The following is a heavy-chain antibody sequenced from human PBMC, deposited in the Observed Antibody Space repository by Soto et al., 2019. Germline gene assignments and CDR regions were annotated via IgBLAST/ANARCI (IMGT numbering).Heavy chain of an antibody. D-gene: IGHD6-13*01. CDR3: ASGPTPRAPAGGTPYYYAMDV. V-gene: IGHV1-8*01. Sequence: ASVKVSCKASGYDFTAYDINWVRQAAGQGLEWMGWMNPINGATGSTQRCQGSVSMTRDTATGTAYLEGTSLRSDDTAIYYCASGPTPRAPAGGTPYYYAMDVWGQGTSVTVSS. CDR2: MNPINGAT. CDR1: GYDFTAYD. J-gene: IGHJ6*02.